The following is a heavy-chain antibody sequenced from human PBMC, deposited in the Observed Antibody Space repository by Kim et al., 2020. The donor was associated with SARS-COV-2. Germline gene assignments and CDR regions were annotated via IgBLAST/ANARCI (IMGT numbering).Heavy chain of an antibody. CDR1: GFTFSSYG. Sequence: GGSLRLSCAASGFTFSSYGMHWVRQAPGKGLGWVAVIWYDGSNKYYADSVKGRFTISRDNSKNTLYLQMNSLRAEDTAVYYCAKALSGWYSIWFDPWGQGTLVTVSS. CDR2: IWYDGSNK. CDR3: AKALSGWYSIWFDP. D-gene: IGHD6-19*01. V-gene: IGHV3-33*06. J-gene: IGHJ5*02.